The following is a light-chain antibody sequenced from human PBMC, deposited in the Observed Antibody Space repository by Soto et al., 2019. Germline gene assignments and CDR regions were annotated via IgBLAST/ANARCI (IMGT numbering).Light chain of an antibody. CDR2: WAS. J-gene: IGKJ2*01. CDR1: QSVLFSSNSNNY. V-gene: IGKV4-1*01. Sequence: DIVMTQSPDSLAVSLGERATINCKSSQSVLFSSNSNNYLAWYQQKPGQPPKLLIYWASTRESGVPDRFSGSGSGTDFTLTISSLQADDVAVYYCQQYCITPPTFGQGTKLEIK. CDR3: QQYCITPPT.